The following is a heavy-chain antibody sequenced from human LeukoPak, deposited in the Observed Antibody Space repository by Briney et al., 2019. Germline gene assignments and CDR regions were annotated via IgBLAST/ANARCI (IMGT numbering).Heavy chain of an antibody. D-gene: IGHD6-6*01. J-gene: IGHJ6*03. Sequence: SETLSLTXAVYGGSFSGYYWSWIRQPPGKGLEWIGEINHSGSTNDNPSLKSRVTISVDTSKNQFSLKLSSVTAADTAVYYCARGWAARHRYYYYYMDVWGKGTTVTVSS. V-gene: IGHV4-34*01. CDR3: ARGWAARHRYYYYYMDV. CDR1: GGSFSGYY. CDR2: INHSGST.